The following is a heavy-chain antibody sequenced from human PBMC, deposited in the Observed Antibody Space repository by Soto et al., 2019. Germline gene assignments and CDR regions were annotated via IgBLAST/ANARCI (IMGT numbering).Heavy chain of an antibody. D-gene: IGHD3-16*01. CDR3: ARDVGDGYNSRFDY. V-gene: IGHV4-30-2*01. Sequence: QLQLQESGSGLVKPSQTLSLTCAVSGGSISSGGYSWSWIRQPPGKGLEWIGYIYQSGSTYYNPSLKSRVTISVDRSTDQLSLKLSSVTAADTAVYYCARDVGDGYNSRFDYWGQGTLVTVSS. J-gene: IGHJ4*02. CDR2: IYQSGST. CDR1: GGSISSGGYS.